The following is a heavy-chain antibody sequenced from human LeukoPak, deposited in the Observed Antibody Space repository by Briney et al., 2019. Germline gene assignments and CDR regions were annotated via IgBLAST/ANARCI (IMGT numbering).Heavy chain of an antibody. J-gene: IGHJ4*02. CDR1: GYRFNTYW. CDR3: ARQSGMGYFDY. Sequence: GGSLKIPCTASGYRFNTYWIGWVGQLPGKGLEWMGITHPGDSDTRYSPSLQGQVTISADKSISTAYLQWSSLKASDTAMYYCARQSGMGYFDYWGQGTLVTVSA. V-gene: IGHV5-51*01. D-gene: IGHD2-8*01. CDR2: THPGDSDT.